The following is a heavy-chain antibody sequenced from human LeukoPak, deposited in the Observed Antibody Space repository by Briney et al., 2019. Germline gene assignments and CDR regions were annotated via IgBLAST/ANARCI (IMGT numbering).Heavy chain of an antibody. V-gene: IGHV4-30-2*01. J-gene: IGHJ4*02. Sequence: SQTLSLTCTVSGASISSGDYLWSWIRQPPRKGLEWIAEIHLSGTTHYNPSLKSRVTISIDKSKNQFSLTLTSVTAADTAVYYCATASSKSLPNWGQGTLVTVSS. CDR1: GASISSGDYL. CDR2: IHLSGTT. CDR3: ATASSKSLPN. D-gene: IGHD5/OR15-5a*01.